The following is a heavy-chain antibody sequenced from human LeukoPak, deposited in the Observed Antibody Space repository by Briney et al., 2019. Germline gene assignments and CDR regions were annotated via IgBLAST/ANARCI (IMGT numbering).Heavy chain of an antibody. J-gene: IGHJ4*02. CDR2: IYSGGST. CDR1: GFTVSSNY. Sequence: GGSLRLSCAASGFTVSSNYMSWVRQAPGKGLEWVSVIYSGGSTYYADSVQGRFTISRDNSKNTLYLQMNSLRVEDTAVYYCAKDQERELIKAFGYWGQGTLVTVSS. V-gene: IGHV3-66*02. CDR3: AKDQERELIKAFGY. D-gene: IGHD1-26*01.